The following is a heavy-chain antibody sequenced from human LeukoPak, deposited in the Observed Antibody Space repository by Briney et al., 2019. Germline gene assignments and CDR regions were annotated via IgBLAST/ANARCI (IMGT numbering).Heavy chain of an antibody. J-gene: IGHJ4*02. Sequence: GGSLRLSCAASGFIFSTYSMSWVRQASGKGLEWISYISSSGSGIFYADSVKGRFTISRDNGKKSVSLQMNSLRDEDTAVYYCARVKGDGDSYYFDYWGQGTLVAVSS. D-gene: IGHD4-17*01. CDR1: GFIFSTYS. CDR3: ARVKGDGDSYYFDY. V-gene: IGHV3-48*02. CDR2: ISSSGSGI.